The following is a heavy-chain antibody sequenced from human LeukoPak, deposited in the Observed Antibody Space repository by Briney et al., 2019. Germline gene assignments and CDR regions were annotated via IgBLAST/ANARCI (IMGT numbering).Heavy chain of an antibody. D-gene: IGHD1-26*01. CDR3: ARGGGSRWNWFDP. V-gene: IGHV4-39*07. J-gene: IGHJ5*02. Sequence: PSETLSLTCTVSGGSISSSSYYWVWIRQPPGKGLEWIGSIYYSGSNYYNPSLKSLLPISVDTSKNQFSLKLSSVTAADTAVYYCARGGGSRWNWFDPWGQGTLVTVSS. CDR2: IYYSGSN. CDR1: GGSISSSSYY.